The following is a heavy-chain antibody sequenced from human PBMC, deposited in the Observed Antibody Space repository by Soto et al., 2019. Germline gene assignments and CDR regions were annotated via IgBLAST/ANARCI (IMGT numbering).Heavy chain of an antibody. V-gene: IGHV1-2*02. D-gene: IGHD3-10*01. Sequence: QVQLVQSGAEMKKPGASVKVSCRPSGYSFTAFYIHWVRQAPGQGLEWMGWVDPNSGATRNAQNFQGRVTMTRDTSTSTVYMELNWLRSDDTAVYYRARDNYGPLDYWGQGTLVTVSS. CDR2: VDPNSGAT. CDR1: GYSFTAFY. J-gene: IGHJ4*02. CDR3: ARDNYGPLDY.